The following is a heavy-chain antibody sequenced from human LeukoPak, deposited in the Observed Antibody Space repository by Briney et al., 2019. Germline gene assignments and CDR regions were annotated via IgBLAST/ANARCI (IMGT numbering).Heavy chain of an antibody. CDR3: AIDYGDYLGDY. Sequence: PGGSLRLSCAASGFTFSSYAMSWVRQAPGKGLEWVSYISSSGSTIYYADSVKGRFTISRDNAKNSLYLQMNSLRAEDTAVYYCAIDYGDYLGDYWGQGTLVTVSS. V-gene: IGHV3-48*03. J-gene: IGHJ4*02. CDR1: GFTFSSYA. CDR2: ISSSGSTI. D-gene: IGHD4-17*01.